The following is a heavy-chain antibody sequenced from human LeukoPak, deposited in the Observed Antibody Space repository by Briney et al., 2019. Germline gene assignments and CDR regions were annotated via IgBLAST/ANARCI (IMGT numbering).Heavy chain of an antibody. CDR1: GVPHSTYY. D-gene: IGHD1-26*01. V-gene: IGHV4-59*01. CDR3: ARAGTVLGAEFDY. J-gene: IGHJ4*02. Sequence: PSETLSLTCTVSGVPHSTYYWTWIRQPPGKGLEWIGHIYYNGRPNYNPSLNSRGTISVDTSKNPFSLKLTSVTAADTAVYYCARAGTVLGAEFDYWGQGTLVTVSS. CDR2: IYYNGRP.